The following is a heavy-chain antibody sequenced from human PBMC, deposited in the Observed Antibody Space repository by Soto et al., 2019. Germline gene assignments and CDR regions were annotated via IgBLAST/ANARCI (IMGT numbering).Heavy chain of an antibody. CDR3: ARRTRHGGGYSGYYDY. J-gene: IGHJ4*02. D-gene: IGHD5-12*01. V-gene: IGHV4-39*01. CDR2: IYYSGST. Sequence: PSETLSLTCTVSGGSISSSSYYWGWIRQPPGKGLEWIGSIYYSGSTYYNPSLKSRVTISVDTSKNQFSLKLSSVTAADTAVYYCARRTRHGGGYSGYYDYWGQGTLVTVSS. CDR1: GGSISSSSYY.